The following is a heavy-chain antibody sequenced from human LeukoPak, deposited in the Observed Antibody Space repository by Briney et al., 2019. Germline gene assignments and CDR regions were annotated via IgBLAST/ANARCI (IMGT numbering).Heavy chain of an antibody. V-gene: IGHV3-30*07. CDR2: MWNDETNK. CDR1: GFTFSNYA. Sequence: GGSLRLSCAASGFTFSNYAMYWVRQGPGKGLEWVAVMWNDETNKYYADSVKGRFTISRDNSKNTLYLQMNSLRAEDTAVYYRARHRGVERATIDYWGQGTLVTVSS. D-gene: IGHD5-24*01. J-gene: IGHJ4*02. CDR3: ARHRGVERATIDY.